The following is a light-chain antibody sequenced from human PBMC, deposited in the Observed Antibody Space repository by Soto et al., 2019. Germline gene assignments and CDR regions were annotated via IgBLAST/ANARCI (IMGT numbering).Light chain of an antibody. V-gene: IGKV1-39*01. CDR1: QSISNH. Sequence: DIQMTQSLSSLSASVGDGVTITCRASQSISNHLNWYQQKAGKAPKVLIYAAASLQSGVPSRFSGSGSGTEFTLTINSLQPEDVATYFCQQSYGTPWTFGQGTKVDIK. J-gene: IGKJ1*01. CDR3: QQSYGTPWT. CDR2: AAA.